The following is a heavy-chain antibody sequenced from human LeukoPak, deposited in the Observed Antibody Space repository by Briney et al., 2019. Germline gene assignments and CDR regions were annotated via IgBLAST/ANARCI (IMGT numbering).Heavy chain of an antibody. Sequence: GGSLRLSCAASGFTFSYAWMSWVRQAPGKGLEWVWRIKSKTDGGTTDYAATGKRRYTITRDESKNTMYLQMNRLKTAHTALYYCTTVRRFGESTFEYWGHGKLVTVSS. J-gene: IGHJ4*01. CDR1: GFTFSYAW. CDR3: TTVRRFGESTFEY. V-gene: IGHV3-15*01. D-gene: IGHD3-10*01. CDR2: IKSKTDGGTT.